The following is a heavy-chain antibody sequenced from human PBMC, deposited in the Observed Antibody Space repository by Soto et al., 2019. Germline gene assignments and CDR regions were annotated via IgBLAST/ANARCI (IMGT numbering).Heavy chain of an antibody. J-gene: IGHJ6*02. CDR2: IYYTGST. D-gene: IGHD4-17*01. CDR3: ARIHFGDEPSYYYYGMDV. V-gene: IGHV4-30-4*01. CDR1: GGSFSSGDYY. Sequence: PSETLSLTCTVPGGSFSSGDYYWSWVRQPPGKGLEWIGYIYYTGSTFNNPSLKSRVSISIDTSKTQFSLKLSSVTAADTAVYYCARIHFGDEPSYYYYGMDVWGQGTTVTASS.